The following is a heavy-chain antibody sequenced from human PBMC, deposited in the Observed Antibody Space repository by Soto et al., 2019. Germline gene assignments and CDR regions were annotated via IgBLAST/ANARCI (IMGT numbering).Heavy chain of an antibody. CDR1: GFIFSHAW. CDR3: AADLGPAYDSNNWFAP. J-gene: IGHJ5*02. Sequence: EVQLVESGGDLVKPGGSLRLSCAASGFIFSHAWFHWVRQPPGKGLELVGRVKNNGGATDYAASVKGRFTISRDDSKDTVSLQMSRLRIKDTAIYYCAADLGPAYDSNNWFAPWGQGTLVTVSP. CDR2: VKNNGGAT. V-gene: IGHV3-15*07. D-gene: IGHD2-21*01.